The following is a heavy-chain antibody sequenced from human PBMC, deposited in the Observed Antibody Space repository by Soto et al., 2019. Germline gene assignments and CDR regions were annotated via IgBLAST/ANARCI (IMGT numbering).Heavy chain of an antibody. CDR3: ARGVNNWFDP. D-gene: IGHD3-10*01. J-gene: IGHJ5*02. CDR2: IYYSGCT. CDR1: GGSISSGGYY. V-gene: IGHV4-31*03. Sequence: PSETLSLTCTVSGGSISSGGYYWSWIRQHPGKGLEWIGYIYYSGCTYYNPSLKSRVTISVDKSKNQFSLKLSSVTAADTAVYYCARGVNNWFDPWGQGTLVTVSS.